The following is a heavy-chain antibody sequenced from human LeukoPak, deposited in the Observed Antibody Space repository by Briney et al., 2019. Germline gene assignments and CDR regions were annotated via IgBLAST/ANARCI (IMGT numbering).Heavy chain of an antibody. Sequence: PGGSLRLSCAASGFTFSSYAMHWVRQAPGKGLEWVAFVRYDGSNKYYADSVKGRFTIFRDNSKNTLYLQMNSLRAEDTAVYYCAKDPPAGRLWFGESYFDYWGQGTLVTVSS. J-gene: IGHJ4*02. V-gene: IGHV3-30*02. CDR1: GFTFSSYA. D-gene: IGHD3-10*01. CDR3: AKDPPAGRLWFGESYFDY. CDR2: VRYDGSNK.